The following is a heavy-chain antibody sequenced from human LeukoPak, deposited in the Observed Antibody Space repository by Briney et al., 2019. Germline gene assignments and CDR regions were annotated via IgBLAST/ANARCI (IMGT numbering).Heavy chain of an antibody. Sequence: PGGSLRLSCAASGFTFSSYSMNWVRQAPGKGLEWVSYISSSSSTIYYADSVKGRFTISRDNSKNTLYLQMNSLRAEDTAVYYCAKPDGSGSYYNALFDYWGQGTLVTVSS. CDR3: AKPDGSGSYYNALFDY. CDR2: ISSSSSTI. V-gene: IGHV3-48*01. J-gene: IGHJ4*02. D-gene: IGHD3-10*01. CDR1: GFTFSSYS.